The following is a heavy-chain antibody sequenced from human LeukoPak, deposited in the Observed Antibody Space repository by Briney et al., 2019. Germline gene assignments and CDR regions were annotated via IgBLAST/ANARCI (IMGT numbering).Heavy chain of an antibody. CDR2: IIPIFGTA. CDR3: ARGFEGSGNWFDP. Sequence: ASVKVSCKASGGTFISYAISWVRQAPGQGLEWMGGIIPIFGTANYAQKFQGRVTITADKSTSAAYMELSSLRSEDTAVYYCARGFEGSGNWFDPWGQGTLVTVS. D-gene: IGHD6-25*01. CDR1: GGTFISYA. V-gene: IGHV1-69*06. J-gene: IGHJ5*02.